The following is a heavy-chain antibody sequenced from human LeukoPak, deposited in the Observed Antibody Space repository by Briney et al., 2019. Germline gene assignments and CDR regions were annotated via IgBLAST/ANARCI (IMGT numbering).Heavy chain of an antibody. CDR2: IKSKTDGGTT. V-gene: IGHV3-15*01. CDR1: AFTFSGAW. J-gene: IGHJ3*02. CDR3: RLVSEPNDAFDI. Sequence: GGSLRLSCAASAFTFSGAWMSWVRQAPGKGLEWVGRIKSKTDGGTTDYAAPVKGRFTISRDDSKNTLYLQMNSLKTEDTAVYYCRLVSEPNDAFDIWGQGTMVTVSS. D-gene: IGHD1-14*01.